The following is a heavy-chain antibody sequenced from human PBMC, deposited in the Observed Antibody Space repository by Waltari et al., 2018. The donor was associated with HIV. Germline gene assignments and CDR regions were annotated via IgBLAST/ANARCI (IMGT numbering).Heavy chain of an antibody. J-gene: IGHJ4*02. V-gene: IGHV2-70*04. Sequence: QVTLKESGPALVKPTQTLTLTCTFSGFSLSTSGMRVSWIRQPPGKALEWLARIDWDDDKFYSTSLKTRLTISKDTSKNQVVLTMTNMDPVDTATYYCARSLYCSGGSCYYFDYWGQGTLVTVSS. D-gene: IGHD2-15*01. CDR3: ARSLYCSGGSCYYFDY. CDR1: GFSLSTSGMR. CDR2: IDWDDDK.